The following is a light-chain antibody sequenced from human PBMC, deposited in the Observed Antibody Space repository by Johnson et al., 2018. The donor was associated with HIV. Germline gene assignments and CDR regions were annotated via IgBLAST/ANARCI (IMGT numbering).Light chain of an antibody. CDR2: DNN. J-gene: IGLJ1*01. V-gene: IGLV1-51*01. CDR1: SSNIGNNY. CDR3: GVWDSSLSAHYV. Sequence: QSVLTQPPSVSAAPGQKVTISCSGSSSNIGNNYVSWYQQLPGTAPKLLIYDNNKRPSGTPDRFSGSKSGTSATLGITGLPTGDEADYYCGVWDSSLSAHYVFGSGTKIVVL.